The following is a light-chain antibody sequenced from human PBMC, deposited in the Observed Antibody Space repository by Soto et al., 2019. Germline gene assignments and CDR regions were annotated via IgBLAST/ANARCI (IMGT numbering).Light chain of an antibody. J-gene: IGKJ2*01. CDR3: QQYGSSPYT. Sequence: EIVLTQSPGTLSLSPGERATLSCRASQSVRNSYLAWYRQKPGQAPRLLIYGASGRATGIPDRFSGSGSGTDFTLTISRLEPEDFAVYYCQQYGSSPYTFGQGTKLEI. CDR2: GAS. V-gene: IGKV3-20*01. CDR1: QSVRNSY.